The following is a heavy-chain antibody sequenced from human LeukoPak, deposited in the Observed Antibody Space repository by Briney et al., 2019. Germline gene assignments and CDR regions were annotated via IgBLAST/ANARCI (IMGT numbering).Heavy chain of an antibody. D-gene: IGHD4/OR15-4a*01. CDR3: AREQSSGAWRTSDY. CDR1: GFTVSSNY. J-gene: IGHJ4*02. Sequence: GGSLRLSCAASGFTVSSNYMSWVRQAPGKGLEWVSVIYSGGSTYYADSVKGRFTISRDDSKNTLYLQMNSLRTEDTAVYYCAREQSSGAWRTSDYWGQGTLVTVSS. CDR2: IYSGGST. V-gene: IGHV3-53*05.